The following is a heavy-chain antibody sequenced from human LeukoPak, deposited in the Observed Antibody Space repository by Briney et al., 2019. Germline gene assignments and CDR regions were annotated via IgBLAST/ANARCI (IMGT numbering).Heavy chain of an antibody. CDR3: STSSGYTGLHY. V-gene: IGHV1-2*02. J-gene: IGHJ4*02. D-gene: IGHD3-22*01. Sequence: ASVKVSCKASGYTFTSYAMNLVRQAPGQGLEWMGWINPNSGGTNYAQKFQGRVTMTRDTSISTAYMELSRLRSDDTAVYYCSTSSGYTGLHYWGQGTLVTVSS. CDR1: GYTFTSYA. CDR2: INPNSGGT.